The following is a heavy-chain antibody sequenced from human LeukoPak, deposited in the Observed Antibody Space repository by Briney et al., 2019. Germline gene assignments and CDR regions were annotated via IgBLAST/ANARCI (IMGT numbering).Heavy chain of an antibody. J-gene: IGHJ4*02. V-gene: IGHV6-1*01. Sequence: SQTLSLTCAISGDSVSGNSAAWNWIRQFPSRGLEWLGRTYYRSKWYNDYAVSVKSRITINPDTSKNQFSLQLNSVTPEDTAVYYCARAVYYDFWSGYYYVDYWGQGTLVTVSS. D-gene: IGHD3-3*01. CDR3: ARAVYYDFWSGYYYVDY. CDR1: GDSVSGNSAA. CDR2: TYYRSKWYN.